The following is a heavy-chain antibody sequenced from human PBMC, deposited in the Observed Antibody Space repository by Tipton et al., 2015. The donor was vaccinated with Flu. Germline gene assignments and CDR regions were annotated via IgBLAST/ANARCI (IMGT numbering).Heavy chain of an antibody. CDR3: ARQLTYDFWSGRIIAGEYYFDY. CDR1: GYSFTSYW. CDR2: IYPGDSDT. J-gene: IGHJ4*02. Sequence: QSGPEVKKPGASVKISCKGSGYSFTSYWIGWVRQMPGKGLEWMGIIYPGDSDTRYSPSFQGQVTISADKSISTAYLQWSSLKASNTAMYYCARQLTYDFWSGRIIAGEYYFDYCGQGTLVTVSS. D-gene: IGHD3-3*01. V-gene: IGHV5-51*01.